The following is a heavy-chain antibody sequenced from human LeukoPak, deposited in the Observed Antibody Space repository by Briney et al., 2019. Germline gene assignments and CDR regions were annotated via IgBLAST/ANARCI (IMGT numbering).Heavy chain of an antibody. Sequence: PGGSLRLSCAASGFTFSNFGMHWVRQAPGKGLEWVAFIRYDGSNEYYADSVKGRFTISRDNSKNTLYLQMNSLRAEDTAVYYCAKFTMIVVAPFDYWGQGTLVTVSS. CDR3: AKFTMIVVAPFDY. D-gene: IGHD3-22*01. CDR2: IRYDGSNE. CDR1: GFTFSNFG. J-gene: IGHJ4*02. V-gene: IGHV3-30*02.